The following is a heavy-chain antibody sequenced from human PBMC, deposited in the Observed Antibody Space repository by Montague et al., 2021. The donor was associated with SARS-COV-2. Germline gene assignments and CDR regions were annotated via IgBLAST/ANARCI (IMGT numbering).Heavy chain of an antibody. D-gene: IGHD3-22*01. V-gene: IGHV4-39*07. CDR2: IYYSGST. CDR3: AGDGFYYDRSGPSNFDY. J-gene: IGHJ4*02. CDR1: VGSISSNNCY. Sequence: SETLSLTCTVSVGSISSNNCYWGWIRQPPGKALEWIGSIYYSGSTYYNPSLRSRVTMSVDTSESQFSLKLSSVTAADTAVYYCAGDGFYYDRSGPSNFDYWGQGTLVTVSS.